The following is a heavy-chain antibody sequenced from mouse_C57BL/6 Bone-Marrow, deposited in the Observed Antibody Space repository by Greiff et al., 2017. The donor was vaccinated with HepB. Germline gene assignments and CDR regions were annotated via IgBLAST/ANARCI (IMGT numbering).Heavy chain of an antibody. D-gene: IGHD2-4*01. CDR1: GFTFSSYG. V-gene: IGHV5-6*02. CDR2: ISSGGSYT. CDR3: ARRMITTRGFAY. J-gene: IGHJ3*01. Sequence: EVKVVESGGDLVKPGGSLKLSCAASGFTFSSYGMSWVRQTPDKRLEWVATISSGGSYTYYPDSVKGRFTISRDNAKNTLYRQMSSLKSEDTAMYYCARRMITTRGFAYWGQGTLVTVSA.